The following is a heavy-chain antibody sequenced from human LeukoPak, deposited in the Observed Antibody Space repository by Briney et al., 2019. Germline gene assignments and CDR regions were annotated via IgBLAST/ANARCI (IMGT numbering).Heavy chain of an antibody. CDR3: ARPFPDYYYDSSAHDAFDI. CDR2: IYPGDSDT. CDR1: GYSFATYW. V-gene: IGHV5-51*01. J-gene: IGHJ3*02. Sequence: GESLKISCKGSGYSFATYWIGWVRQMPGKGLEWMGIIYPGDSDTRYSPSFQGQVTISADKSISTAYLQWSSLKASDTAMYYCARPFPDYYYDSSAHDAFDIWGQGTMVTVSS. D-gene: IGHD3-22*01.